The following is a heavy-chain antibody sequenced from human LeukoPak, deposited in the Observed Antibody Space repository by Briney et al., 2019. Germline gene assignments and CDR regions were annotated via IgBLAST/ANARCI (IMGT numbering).Heavy chain of an antibody. CDR3: AKDHLTITGTPPSFDY. CDR2: IRYDGSNK. D-gene: IGHD1-20*01. J-gene: IGHJ4*02. V-gene: IGHV3-30*02. Sequence: PGGSLRLSCAASGFTFSSYGMHWVRQAPGKGLEWVAFIRYDGSNKYYADSVKGRFTISRDNSKNTLYLQMNSLRAEDTAVYYCAKDHLTITGTPPSFDYWGQGTLVTVSS. CDR1: GFTFSSYG.